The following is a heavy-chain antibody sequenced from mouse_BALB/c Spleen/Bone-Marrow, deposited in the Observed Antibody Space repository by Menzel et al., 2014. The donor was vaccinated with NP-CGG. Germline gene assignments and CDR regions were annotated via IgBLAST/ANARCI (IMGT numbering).Heavy chain of an antibody. Sequence: QVQLKESGAKLVRPGVSVKISCKGSGYTFTDHAMHWVKRSHAKSLEWIGLISGYYGDAIYNRKFKGKATMTVDKSSSTAYMELARLTSEDSAIYYCARSGKVRNAMDYWGQGTSVTVSS. CDR1: GYTFTDHA. CDR3: ARSGKVRNAMDY. V-gene: IGHV1S137*01. CDR2: ISGYYGDA. D-gene: IGHD2-14*01. J-gene: IGHJ4*01.